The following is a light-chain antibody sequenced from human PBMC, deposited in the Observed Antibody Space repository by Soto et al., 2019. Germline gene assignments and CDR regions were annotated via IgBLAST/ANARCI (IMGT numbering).Light chain of an antibody. CDR3: QKYNSALT. CDR2: SAS. CDR1: QDISNY. J-gene: IGKJ5*01. Sequence: DIQMTQSLSCLSASVGDRITITARASQDISNYLAWYQQKPGKVPKLLIYSASTLQSGVPSRFSGSGSGTDFTLTISSLQPEDVATYFCQKYNSALTFGQGTRLEIK. V-gene: IGKV1-27*01.